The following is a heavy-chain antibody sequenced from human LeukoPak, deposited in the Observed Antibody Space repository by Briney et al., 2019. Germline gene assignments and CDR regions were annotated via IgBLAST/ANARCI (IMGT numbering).Heavy chain of an antibody. CDR2: INHSGST. J-gene: IGHJ3*02. Sequence: SETLSLTCAVYGGSFSGYYWSWIRQPPGKGLEWIGEINHSGSTNYNPSLKSRVTIPVDTSKNQFSLKLSSVTAADTAVYYCARDRRTTIFGVVIRVNAFDIWGQGTMVTVSS. CDR3: ARDRRTTIFGVVIRVNAFDI. D-gene: IGHD3-3*01. V-gene: IGHV4-34*01. CDR1: GGSFSGYY.